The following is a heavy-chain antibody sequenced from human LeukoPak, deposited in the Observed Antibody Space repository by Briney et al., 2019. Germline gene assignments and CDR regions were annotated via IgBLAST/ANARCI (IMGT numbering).Heavy chain of an antibody. J-gene: IGHJ4*02. CDR2: IYPDGST. Sequence: GGSLRLSCAASGFTFRSYVMSWVRQAPGKGLEWVSVIYPDGSTYYADSVKGRFTISRDNSKNTLYLQMNSLRAEDTAVYYCATCTWLHYFDHWGQGTLVTVSS. CDR3: ATCTWLHYFDH. CDR1: GFTFRSYV. D-gene: IGHD2-8*01. V-gene: IGHV3-53*01.